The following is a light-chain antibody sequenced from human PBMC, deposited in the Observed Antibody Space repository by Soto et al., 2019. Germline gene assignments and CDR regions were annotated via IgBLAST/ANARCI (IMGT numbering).Light chain of an antibody. CDR2: GAS. V-gene: IGKV3-20*01. CDR1: QSVSSNY. CDR3: QQYGSSPKTWT. Sequence: EIVLTQSPGTLSLSPGERATLSCRASQSVSSNYLAWYQQKTGQAPRLLIYGASNRATGIPDRFSDSKSGTDFTLTISRLEPEDFAVYYCQQYGSSPKTWTFGQGTKVDIK. J-gene: IGKJ1*01.